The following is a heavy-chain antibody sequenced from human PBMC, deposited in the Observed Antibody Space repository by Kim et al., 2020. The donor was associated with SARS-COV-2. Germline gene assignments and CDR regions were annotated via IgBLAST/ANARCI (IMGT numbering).Heavy chain of an antibody. CDR3: AVRSGTTVTTLNYYGMDV. V-gene: IGHV4-34*01. Sequence: KSRVTISVDTSKNQFSLKLSSVTAADTAVYYCAVRSGTTVTTLNYYGMDVWGQGTTVTVSS. D-gene: IGHD4-17*01. J-gene: IGHJ6*02.